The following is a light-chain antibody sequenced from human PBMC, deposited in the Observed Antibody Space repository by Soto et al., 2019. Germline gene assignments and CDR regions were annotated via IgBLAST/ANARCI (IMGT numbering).Light chain of an antibody. J-gene: IGKJ1*01. V-gene: IGKV3-20*01. CDR3: QQYRMAPLT. CDR2: GAS. CDR1: QNAKRKY. Sequence: VVTQSPGTLSFSPGEIATLSCRGSQNAKRKYLAWYRQQPGQAPRLVIVGASSRATGIPDRFSASGSGTDSTLTISRLEPEAFAEYYGQQYRMAPLTLRKGTK.